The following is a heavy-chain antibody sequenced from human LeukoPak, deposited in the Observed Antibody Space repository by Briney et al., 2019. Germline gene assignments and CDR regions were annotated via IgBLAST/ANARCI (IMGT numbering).Heavy chain of an antibody. D-gene: IGHD2-8*01. Sequence: PGGSLRLSCAVSGFTFSSYSMNWVRQAPGKGLEWVSSISSSSSYIYYADSVKGRFTISRDNAKNSLYLQMNSLRAEDTAVYYCARDTVALMVYAINDYWGQGTLVTVSS. J-gene: IGHJ4*02. V-gene: IGHV3-21*01. CDR3: ARDTVALMVYAINDY. CDR2: ISSSSSYI. CDR1: GFTFSSYS.